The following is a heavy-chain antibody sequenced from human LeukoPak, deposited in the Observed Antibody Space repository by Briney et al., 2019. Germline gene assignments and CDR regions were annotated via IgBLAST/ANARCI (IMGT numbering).Heavy chain of an antibody. CDR3: ARPYCGGDCYNAFDI. V-gene: IGHV3-21*01. J-gene: IGHJ3*02. CDR2: ISSSSSYI. CDR1: GFTFSSYS. D-gene: IGHD2-21*02. Sequence: GGSLRLSCAASGFTFSSYSMNWVRQAPGKGLEWVSSISSSSSYIYYADSVKGRFTISRDNAKNSLYLQMNSLRAEDTAVYYCARPYCGGDCYNAFDIWGQGTTVTVSS.